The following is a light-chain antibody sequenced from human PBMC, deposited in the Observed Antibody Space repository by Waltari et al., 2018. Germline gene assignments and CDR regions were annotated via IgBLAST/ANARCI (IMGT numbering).Light chain of an antibody. Sequence: SYEVTQTLSVTVSPGPTARLSCGGDNIGSKHVHWYQQKPSQAPVLVMYYDNRRPSGIPERISGSNSGNTATLTISGVEAGDEADYYCQVWDSSTDHVLFGGGTRLTV. CDR3: QVWDSSTDHVL. V-gene: IGLV3-21*01. CDR2: YDN. CDR1: NIGSKH. J-gene: IGLJ2*01.